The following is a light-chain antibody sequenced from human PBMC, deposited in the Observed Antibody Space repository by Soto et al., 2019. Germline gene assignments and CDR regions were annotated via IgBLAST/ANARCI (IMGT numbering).Light chain of an antibody. V-gene: IGKV3-20*01. J-gene: IGKJ3*01. CDR1: QGVSSSS. CDR2: GAS. Sequence: EIVLTQSPGTLSLSPGERATLSSRASQGVSSSSLAWYQQKPGQAPRLLIYGASSRATGIPDRFSGSGSGTDFTLTVSRLEPEDFAVYYCQQYGSSPFTFGPGTKVDIK. CDR3: QQYGSSPFT.